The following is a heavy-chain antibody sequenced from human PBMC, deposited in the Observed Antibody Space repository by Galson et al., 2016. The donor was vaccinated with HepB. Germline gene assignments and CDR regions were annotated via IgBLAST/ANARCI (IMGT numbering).Heavy chain of an antibody. CDR1: GFSLSTSGMS. Sequence: PALVKPTQTLTLTCTFSGFSLSTSGMSVSWIRQPPGKTLEWLALIDWDDDKFRSTSLKTRLTISKDTSKNQVVLTMTNMDPVDTATYYCARTPLQYYYGSGSYYFDYWGQGTLVTVSS. J-gene: IGHJ4*02. CDR2: IDWDDDK. V-gene: IGHV2-70*01. CDR3: ARTPLQYYYGSGSYYFDY. D-gene: IGHD3-10*01.